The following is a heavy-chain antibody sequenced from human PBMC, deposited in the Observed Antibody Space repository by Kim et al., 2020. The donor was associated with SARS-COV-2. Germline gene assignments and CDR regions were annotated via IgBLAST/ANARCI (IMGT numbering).Heavy chain of an antibody. V-gene: IGHV3-23*01. CDR2: ISGSGGGT. CDR1: GFTFSSNA. J-gene: IGHJ1*01. CDR3: AKEEYSIAAAGTECGY. D-gene: IGHD6-13*01. Sequence: GGSLRLSCAASGFTFSSNAMSWVRQAPGKGLEWVSAISGSGGGTYYEDAVKGRFTISRDNSKNTLYLQKNSLSAEDTAVYYCAKEEYSIAAAGTECGYWGQVTLVTASS.